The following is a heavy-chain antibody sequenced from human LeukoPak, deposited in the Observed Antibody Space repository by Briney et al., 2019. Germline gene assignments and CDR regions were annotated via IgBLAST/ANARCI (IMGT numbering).Heavy chain of an antibody. CDR2: IKQDGSEE. Sequence: GGSLRLSCAASGFTFSRHWMSWVRQAPGKGLEWVANIKQDGSEEYYVDSVKGRFTISRDNGKNPVSLQMNSPRAEDTAVYYCARHSVRGVMHWGQGTLVTVSS. D-gene: IGHD3-10*01. CDR3: ARHSVRGVMH. CDR1: GFTFSRHW. J-gene: IGHJ4*02. V-gene: IGHV3-7*01.